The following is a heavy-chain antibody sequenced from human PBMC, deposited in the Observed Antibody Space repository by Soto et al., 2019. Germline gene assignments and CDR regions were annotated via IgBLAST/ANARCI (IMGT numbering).Heavy chain of an antibody. CDR3: ARLSIAVRNYYYEMDV. D-gene: IGHD6-6*01. CDR2: IRNQSYQETT. V-gene: IGHV3-49*04. CDR1: GFPFDDFA. J-gene: IGHJ6*04. Sequence: PGGSLTLSCTGSGFPFDDFAINWVRQAPGKGLEWVGLIRNQSYQETTEYAAAVKGRFTISADKSIRTAYLQWSSLKASDTAMYYCARLSIAVRNYYYEMDVWGEGTTVTVSS.